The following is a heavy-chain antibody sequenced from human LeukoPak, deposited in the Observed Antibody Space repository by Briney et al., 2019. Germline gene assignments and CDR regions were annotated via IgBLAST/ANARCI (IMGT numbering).Heavy chain of an antibody. CDR2: ISSSGNT. D-gene: IGHD3-10*01. Sequence: KPSETLSLTCTVSGASISDYYWSWIRQPAGKGLEWIGRISSSGNTNYNPSLKSRVAVSVDTSKNQFSLKLSSVTAADTAVYYCARDRGELYDYWGQGTLVTVSS. J-gene: IGHJ4*02. CDR3: ARDRGELYDY. V-gene: IGHV4-4*07. CDR1: GASISDYY.